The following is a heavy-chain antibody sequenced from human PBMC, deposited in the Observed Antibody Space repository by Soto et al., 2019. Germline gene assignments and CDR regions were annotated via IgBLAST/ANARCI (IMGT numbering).Heavy chain of an antibody. V-gene: IGHV3-23*01. D-gene: IGHD1-26*01. CDR3: AKNPSVSGSLVLGY. CDR1: GLAISISA. J-gene: IGHJ4*02. CDR2: ISGSGGST. Sequence: SLRLSSAACGLAISISAMRRVRQAPGKGLEWVSAISGSGGSTYYADSVKGRFTISRDNSKNTLYLQMNSLRAEDTAVYYCAKNPSVSGSLVLGYWGQGTLVTVSS.